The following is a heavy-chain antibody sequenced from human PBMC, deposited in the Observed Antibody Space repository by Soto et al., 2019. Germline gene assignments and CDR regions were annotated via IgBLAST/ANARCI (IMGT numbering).Heavy chain of an antibody. V-gene: IGHV4-59*01. CDR3: AMGSTFFES. D-gene: IGHD1-26*01. Sequence: SETLSLTCTVSGDSSSGYYLSWIRQPPGKGLEWIGYMSNSGSPNYNPSLKSRVTMSVDTSKDQFSLKLSSVTAADTAVYYCAMGSTFFESWGQGTLVTVSS. J-gene: IGHJ4*02. CDR2: MSNSGSP. CDR1: GDSSSGYY.